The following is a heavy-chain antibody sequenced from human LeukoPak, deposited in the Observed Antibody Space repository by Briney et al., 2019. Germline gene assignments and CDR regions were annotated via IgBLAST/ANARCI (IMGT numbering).Heavy chain of an antibody. D-gene: IGHD3-22*01. J-gene: IGHJ4*02. V-gene: IGHV3-7*01. CDR2: IKQDGSEK. CDR3: ATDRDYFDY. CDR1: GFTFSSSW. Sequence: GGSLRLSCAATGFTFSSSWMSWVRQAPGKGLEWVANIKQDGSEKYYVDSVKGRFTISRDNAKNSLYLQMNSLRAEDTAVYYCATDRDYFDYWGQGTLVTVSS.